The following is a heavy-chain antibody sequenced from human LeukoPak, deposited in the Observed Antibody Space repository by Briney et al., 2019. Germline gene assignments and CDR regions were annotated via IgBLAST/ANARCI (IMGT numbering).Heavy chain of an antibody. J-gene: IGHJ4*02. CDR1: GFTFSSKY. CDR3: ARGFQDKDGYKNYFES. Sequence: GGSLRLSCAASGFTFSSKYMHWVRQAPGKGMEWVSTIYSGGSTYYAASVKDRFSISRDDSKNTLHLQMSTLRDEDTAVYYCARGFQDKDGYKNYFESWGQGTLVTVSS. V-gene: IGHV3-66*01. D-gene: IGHD5-24*01. CDR2: IYSGGST.